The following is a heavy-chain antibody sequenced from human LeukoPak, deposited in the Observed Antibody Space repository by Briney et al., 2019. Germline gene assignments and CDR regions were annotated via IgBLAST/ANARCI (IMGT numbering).Heavy chain of an antibody. V-gene: IGHV3-74*01. Sequence: GGSLRLSCAPSGFTLSKYWMLWVRQAPGKGLKSVSRINTDGTVTTYADSVKGRFTVSRDNADNTMFLQMNSVRDEDTAVYYCATKQWLAPPPDSWGQGTPVTVSS. CDR1: GFTLSKYW. J-gene: IGHJ4*02. CDR3: ATKQWLAPPPDS. CDR2: INTDGTVT. D-gene: IGHD6-19*01.